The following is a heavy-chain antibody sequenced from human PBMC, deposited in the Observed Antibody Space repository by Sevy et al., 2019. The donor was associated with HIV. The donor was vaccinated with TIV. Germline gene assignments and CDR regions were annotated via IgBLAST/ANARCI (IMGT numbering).Heavy chain of an antibody. J-gene: IGHJ6*02. V-gene: IGHV1-69*13. Sequence: ASVKVSCKASGGTFSSYAISWVRQAPGQGLEWMGGIIPIFGTANYAQKFQGRVTITADESTSTAYMELSSLRSEDTAVYYCARARYGCSDGSCYSGYYYYGMDVWGQGTPVTVSS. CDR3: ARARYGCSDGSCYSGYYYYGMDV. CDR1: GGTFSSYA. CDR2: IIPIFGTA. D-gene: IGHD2-15*01.